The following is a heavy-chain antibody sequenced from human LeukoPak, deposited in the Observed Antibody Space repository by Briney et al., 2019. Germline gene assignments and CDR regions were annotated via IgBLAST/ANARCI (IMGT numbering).Heavy chain of an antibody. Sequence: SETLSLTCAVYGGSFSGYYWSWIRQPPGKGLEWIGEINHSGSTNYNPSLKSRVTISVDTSKNQFSLKLSSVTAADTAVYYCARVTTVTTSFHFDYWGQGTLVTVSS. CDR1: GGSFSGYY. J-gene: IGHJ4*02. CDR3: ARVTTVTTSFHFDY. CDR2: INHSGST. D-gene: IGHD4-17*01. V-gene: IGHV4-34*01.